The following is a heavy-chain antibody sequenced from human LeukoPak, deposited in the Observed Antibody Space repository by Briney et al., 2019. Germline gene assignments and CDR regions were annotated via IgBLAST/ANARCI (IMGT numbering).Heavy chain of an antibody. J-gene: IGHJ5*02. CDR3: ARPATVTTLGWFDP. CDR1: GGSINSNNW. Sequence: PSGTLSLTCAVSGGSINSNNWWSWVRPPPEKGLEWIGEIFHSGGTNYNPSLKSRVTISVDTSKNQFSLKLSSVAAADTAVYYCARPATVTTLGWFDPWGQGTLVTVSS. CDR2: IFHSGGT. V-gene: IGHV4-4*02. D-gene: IGHD4-17*01.